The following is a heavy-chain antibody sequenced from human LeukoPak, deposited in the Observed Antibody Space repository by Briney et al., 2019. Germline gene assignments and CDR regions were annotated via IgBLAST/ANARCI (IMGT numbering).Heavy chain of an antibody. V-gene: IGHV3-23*01. CDR1: GITFSSYA. Sequence: GGSLRLSCAASGITFSSYAMTWVRQAPGKGLEWVSAISAGGDNTYYADSVKGRLTISRDNSKNTLYLQMISLRAEDTAVYYCAKHGSGRYFDYWGQGTLVTVSS. CDR3: AKHGSGRYFDY. CDR2: ISAGGDNT. D-gene: IGHD6-19*01. J-gene: IGHJ4*02.